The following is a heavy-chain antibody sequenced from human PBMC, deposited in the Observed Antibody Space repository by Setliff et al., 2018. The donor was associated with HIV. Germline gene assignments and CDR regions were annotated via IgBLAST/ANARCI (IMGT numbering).Heavy chain of an antibody. V-gene: IGHV3-30*02. CDR1: GFTFSDYG. CDR2: MWYDGSNK. J-gene: IGHJ4*02. Sequence: PGGSLRLSCAASGFTFSDYGMHWVRQAPGKGLEWVAMMWYDGSNKYYADSVKGRFTISRDNSKNTVYLQMNSLRAEDTAVYYCVKDYVARRSYTYGYDYWGQGTLVTVSS. CDR3: VKDYVARRSYTYGYDY. D-gene: IGHD5-18*01.